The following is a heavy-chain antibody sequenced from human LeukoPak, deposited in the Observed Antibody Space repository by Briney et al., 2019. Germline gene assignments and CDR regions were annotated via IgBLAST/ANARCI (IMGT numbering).Heavy chain of an antibody. CDR1: VFTFSIYC. J-gene: IGHJ4*02. V-gene: IGHV3-7*04. CDR2: IKQDGREK. CDR3: ARDWPVDTAMAYFDY. D-gene: IGHD5-18*01. Sequence: GGSLRLSCAASVFTFSIYCMSWVRQAPGKGLEWVANIKQDGREKYYVDSVKGRFTISRDNAKNSLYLQMNSLRAEDTAVYYRARDWPVDTAMAYFDYWGQGTLVTVSS.